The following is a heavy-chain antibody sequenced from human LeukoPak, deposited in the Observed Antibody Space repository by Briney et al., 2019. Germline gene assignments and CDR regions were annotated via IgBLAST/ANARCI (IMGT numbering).Heavy chain of an antibody. Sequence: AGGSLRLSCAASEFSVGSDYMTWVRQVPGKGLEWVSSINTSGGRTHYADSVKGRFTISRDNSKNTLYLQMSGLRVEDTAVYYCARDKGITIFGVVRAPGYYYYYMDVWGKGTTVTVSS. D-gene: IGHD3-3*01. J-gene: IGHJ6*03. CDR2: INTSGGRT. V-gene: IGHV3-53*01. CDR1: EFSVGSDY. CDR3: ARDKGITIFGVVRAPGYYYYYMDV.